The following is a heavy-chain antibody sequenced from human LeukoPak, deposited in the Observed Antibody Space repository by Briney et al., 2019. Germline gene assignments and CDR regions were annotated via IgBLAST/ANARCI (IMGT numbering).Heavy chain of an antibody. CDR3: ARDTRYCSGGSCYSTMAFDP. V-gene: IGHV4-61*02. J-gene: IGHJ5*02. CDR2: IYTSGST. D-gene: IGHD2-15*01. CDR1: GGSISSGSYY. Sequence: SEILSLTCTVSGGSISSGSYYWSWIRQPAGKGLEWIGLIYTSGSTNYNPSLKSRVTISVDTSKNQFSLKLSSVTAADTAVYYCARDTRYCSGGSCYSTMAFDPWGQGTLVTVSS.